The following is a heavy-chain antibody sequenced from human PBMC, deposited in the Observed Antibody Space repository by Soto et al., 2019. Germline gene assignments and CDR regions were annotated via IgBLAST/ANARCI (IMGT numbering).Heavy chain of an antibody. V-gene: IGHV4-4*02. D-gene: IGHD2-2*01. CDR2: VYRTGST. CDR3: AGLLGYCSSTSCYPPTYYYYGMDV. Sequence: SETLSLTCAVSGGSISTSNWWSWVRQPPGKGLEWIGEVYRTGSTNYNPSLESRLTISVDKSKNQFSLKLTSVTAADTAVYYCAGLLGYCSSTSCYPPTYYYYGMDVWGQGTTVTVSS. J-gene: IGHJ6*02. CDR1: GGSISTSNW.